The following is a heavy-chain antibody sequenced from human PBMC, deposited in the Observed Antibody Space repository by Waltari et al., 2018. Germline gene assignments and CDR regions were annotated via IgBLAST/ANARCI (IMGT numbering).Heavy chain of an antibody. Sequence: QVQLQESGPGLVKPSETLSLTCTVSGGSISSHYWSWIRQPPGKGLEWIGYIYYSGSTNYNPPLKSRVTISVDTSKNQFSLQLSSVTAADTAVYYCARDRPSTAGSSLYYFDYWGQGTLVTVSS. CDR1: GGSISSHY. V-gene: IGHV4-59*11. D-gene: IGHD1-26*01. CDR2: IYYSGST. CDR3: ARDRPSTAGSSLYYFDY. J-gene: IGHJ4*02.